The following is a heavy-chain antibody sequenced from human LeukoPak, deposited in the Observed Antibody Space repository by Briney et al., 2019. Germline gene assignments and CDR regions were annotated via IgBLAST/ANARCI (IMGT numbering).Heavy chain of an antibody. CDR2: ISGSGGST. J-gene: IGHJ4*02. CDR3: AKAAHLRDSGESHFDY. Sequence: GGSLRLSCAASGFTFSSYAMSWVRQAPGKGLEWVSAISGSGGSTYYADSVKGRFTISRDNSKNTLYLQMNSLRTEDTAVYYCAKAAHLRDSGESHFDYWGQGTLVTVSS. D-gene: IGHD3-10*01. V-gene: IGHV3-23*01. CDR1: GFTFSSYA.